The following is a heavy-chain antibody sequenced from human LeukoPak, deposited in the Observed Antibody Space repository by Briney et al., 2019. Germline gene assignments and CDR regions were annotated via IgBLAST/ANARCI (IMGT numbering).Heavy chain of an antibody. J-gene: IGHJ5*02. Sequence: GGSLRLSCAASGFTFRSYAMHWVRQAPGKGLEWVAVISFDGGEAYYADSVRGRFSISRDNSKDTLYLQMNSLGAEDTALYYCARESSSGWYTWGQGTLVTVSS. V-gene: IGHV3-30*04. D-gene: IGHD6-19*01. CDR1: GFTFRSYA. CDR3: ARESSSGWYT. CDR2: ISFDGGEA.